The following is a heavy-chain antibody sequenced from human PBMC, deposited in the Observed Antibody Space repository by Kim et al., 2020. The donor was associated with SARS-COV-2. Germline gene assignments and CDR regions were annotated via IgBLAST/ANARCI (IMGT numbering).Heavy chain of an antibody. CDR3: ARVGHCSSTSCYAYYFDY. CDR1: GGSFSGFY. J-gene: IGHJ4*01. V-gene: IGHV4-34*01. Sequence: SETLSLTCAVYGGSFSGFYWSWIRQPPGKGLEWIGEINHSGSTNYNPSLKSRVTISVDTSKNQFSLKLSSVTAADTAVYYCARVGHCSSTSCYAYYFDY. D-gene: IGHD2-2*01. CDR2: INHSGST.